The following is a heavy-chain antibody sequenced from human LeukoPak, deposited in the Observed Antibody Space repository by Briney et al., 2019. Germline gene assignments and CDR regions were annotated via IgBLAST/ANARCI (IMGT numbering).Heavy chain of an antibody. Sequence: GGSLRLSCAASGFTFSTFAMVWVRQLPAKGLEWVSSIFPSGCEIHYADSVRGRFTISRDNPKSTLSLQMNSLRAEDTAIYYCATYRQVLLPFESWGQGTLVTVSS. V-gene: IGHV3-23*01. J-gene: IGHJ4*02. CDR2: IFPSGCEI. D-gene: IGHD2-8*02. CDR3: ATYRQVLLPFES. CDR1: GFTFSTFA.